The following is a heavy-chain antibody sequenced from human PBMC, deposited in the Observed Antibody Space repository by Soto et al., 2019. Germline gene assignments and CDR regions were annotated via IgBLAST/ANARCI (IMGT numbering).Heavy chain of an antibody. J-gene: IGHJ4*02. CDR2: FRTSGDGGTT. CDR1: GFTFSSYS. D-gene: IGHD3-10*01. CDR3: AKKVNSGPGSQYFDY. Sequence: PGGSLRLSCAASGFTFSSYSMSWVLQAPGKGLEWVSGFRTSGDGGTTYYADSVKGRFAISRDNSKNILFLQMNSLRAEDTAIYYCAKKVNSGPGSQYFDYWGQGTLVTVSS. V-gene: IGHV3-23*01.